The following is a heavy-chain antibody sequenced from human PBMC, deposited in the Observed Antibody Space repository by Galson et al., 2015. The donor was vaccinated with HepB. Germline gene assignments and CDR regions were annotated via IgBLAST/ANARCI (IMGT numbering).Heavy chain of an antibody. CDR3: AKDGGSGYDSGIFVFDI. CDR2: ISWNSGRV. V-gene: IGHV3-9*01. D-gene: IGHD3-10*01. J-gene: IGHJ4*02. Sequence: SLRLSCAASGFTFDDYAMHWVRQTPGKGLEWVSGISWNSGRVGYADSVTGRFTISRDNAKNSLYLQMNSLRAEDTALYYCAKDGGSGYDSGIFVFDIWGQGTLVTVSS. CDR1: GFTFDDYA.